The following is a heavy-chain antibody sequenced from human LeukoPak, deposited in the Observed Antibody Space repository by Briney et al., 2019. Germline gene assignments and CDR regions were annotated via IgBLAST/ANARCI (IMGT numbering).Heavy chain of an antibody. V-gene: IGHV3-53*01. CDR3: ARGPHNWNDVGYFDY. D-gene: IGHD1-20*01. CDR1: GFTFSSYG. Sequence: PGGSLRLSCAASGFTFSSYGMSWVRQAPGKGLEWVSVIYSGGSTYYADSVKGRFTISRDNSKNTLYLQMNSLRAEDTAVYYCARGPHNWNDVGYFDYWGQGTLVTVSS. CDR2: IYSGGST. J-gene: IGHJ4*02.